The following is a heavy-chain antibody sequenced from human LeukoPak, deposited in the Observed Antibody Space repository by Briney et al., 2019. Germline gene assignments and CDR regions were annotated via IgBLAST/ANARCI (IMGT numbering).Heavy chain of an antibody. D-gene: IGHD1-7*01. Sequence: SETLSLTCTVSGGSISSYYWSWIRQPPGKGLEGSGYIYTSGSTNYNPSLKSRVTISVGTSKNQFSLKLSSVTAADTAVYYCARLYQLHNLNLWFSPENWFDPWGQGTLVSVPS. J-gene: IGHJ5*02. CDR1: GGSISSYY. CDR3: ARLYQLHNLNLWFSPENWFDP. V-gene: IGHV4-4*09. CDR2: IYTSGST.